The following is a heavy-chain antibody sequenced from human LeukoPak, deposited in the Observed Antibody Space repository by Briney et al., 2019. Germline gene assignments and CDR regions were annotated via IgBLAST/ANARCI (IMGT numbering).Heavy chain of an antibody. D-gene: IGHD3-3*01. V-gene: IGHV3-33*01. CDR1: GFTFSSYG. Sequence: GGSLRLSCAASGFTFSSYGMHWVHQAPGKGLEWVAVIWYDGSNKYYADSVKGRFTISRDNSKNTLYLQMNSLRAEDTAVYYCARDRVDDFWSGYDYWGQGTLVTVSS. CDR3: ARDRVDDFWSGYDY. J-gene: IGHJ4*02. CDR2: IWYDGSNK.